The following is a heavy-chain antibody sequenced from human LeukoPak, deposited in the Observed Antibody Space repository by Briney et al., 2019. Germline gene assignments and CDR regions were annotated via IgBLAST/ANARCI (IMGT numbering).Heavy chain of an antibody. Sequence: NPGGSLRLSCAASGFTFSSFSMNWVRQAPGKGLEWVSSISSSGSYKYYADSVKGRFTISRDNAKNSLYLQMNSLRAEDTAVYCCARGLSSGWGQGTLVTVSS. CDR3: ARGLSSG. D-gene: IGHD6-19*01. V-gene: IGHV3-21*01. CDR2: ISSSGSYK. J-gene: IGHJ4*02. CDR1: GFTFSSFS.